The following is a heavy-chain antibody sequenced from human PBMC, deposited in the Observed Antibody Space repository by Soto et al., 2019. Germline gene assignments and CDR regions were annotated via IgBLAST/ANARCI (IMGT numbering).Heavy chain of an antibody. J-gene: IGHJ4*02. D-gene: IGHD6-6*01. Sequence: SETLSLTCTISGGSVSSGSYYWSWIRQPPGKGLEWIGYIYYSGSIDYNPSLQSRVTISADTSKTQFSLMMSSVTAADTAVYYCARYSSSSVFDYWGQGILVTVSS. CDR1: GGSVSSGSYY. CDR2: IYYSGSI. V-gene: IGHV4-61*01. CDR3: ARYSSSSVFDY.